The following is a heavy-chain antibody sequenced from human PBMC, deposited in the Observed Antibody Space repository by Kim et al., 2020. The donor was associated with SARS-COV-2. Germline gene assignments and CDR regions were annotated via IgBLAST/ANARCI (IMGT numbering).Heavy chain of an antibody. CDR1: GFTFSSYA. V-gene: IGHV3-30-3*01. J-gene: IGHJ6*02. Sequence: GGSLRLSCAASGFTFSSYAMHWVRQAPGKGLEWVAVISYDGSNKYYADSVKGRFTISRDNSKNTQYLQMNSLRAEDTAVYYCARAAACNYYYGMDVWGQGTTVTVSS. CDR2: ISYDGSNK. CDR3: ARAAACNYYYGMDV. D-gene: IGHD6-13*01.